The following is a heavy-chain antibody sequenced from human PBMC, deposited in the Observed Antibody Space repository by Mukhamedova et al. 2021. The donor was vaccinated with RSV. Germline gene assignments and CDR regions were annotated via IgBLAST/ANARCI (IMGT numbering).Heavy chain of an antibody. Sequence: SSSSSTIYYADSVKGRFTISRDNAKNSLYLQMNSLRDEDTAVYYCARVGVWFGEMTGYFDLWGRGTLVTVSS. CDR3: ARVGVWFGEMTGYFDL. CDR2: SSSSSTI. J-gene: IGHJ2*01. D-gene: IGHD3-10*01. V-gene: IGHV3-48*02.